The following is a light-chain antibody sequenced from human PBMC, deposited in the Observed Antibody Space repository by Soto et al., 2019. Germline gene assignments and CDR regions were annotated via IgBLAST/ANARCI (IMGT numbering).Light chain of an antibody. Sequence: EIVLTQSPGTLSLSPGERATLSCRASQSLSINSLAWYQQKPGQSPSLLVSGASTRDTGIPDRFRGSGSGTDFALTISSLEPEDFAMYYCQQYDGSPLNFGPGTKVDIK. J-gene: IGKJ3*01. V-gene: IGKV3-20*01. CDR3: QQYDGSPLN. CDR1: QSLSINS. CDR2: GAS.